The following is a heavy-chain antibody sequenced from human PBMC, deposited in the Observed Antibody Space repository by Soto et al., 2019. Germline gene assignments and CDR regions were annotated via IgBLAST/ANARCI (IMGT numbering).Heavy chain of an antibody. CDR1: GGSMSSGGYS. CDR2: IYHNGSP. J-gene: IGHJ6*02. V-gene: IGHV4-30-2*01. CDR3: ARVPDV. Sequence: QLQLQESGSGRVKPSQTLSLTCAVSGGSMSSGGYSWSWIRQPPGKGLEWIGYIYHNGSPYYNPSLKSRVTISVDRSKNQFSLKLSSVTAADTAVYYCARVPDVWGQGTTVTVSS.